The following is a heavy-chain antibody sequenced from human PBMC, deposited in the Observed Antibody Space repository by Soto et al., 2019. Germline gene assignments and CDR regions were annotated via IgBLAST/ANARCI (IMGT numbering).Heavy chain of an antibody. J-gene: IGHJ6*02. V-gene: IGHV3-30*18. D-gene: IGHD3-3*01. Sequence: QVQLVESGGGVVQPGRSLRLSCAASGFTFSSYGMHWVRQAPGKGLEWVAVISYDGSNKYYADSVKGRFTISRDNSKNTLYLQMNSLRAEETAVYYCAKDTSFGRRNYYCYGMDVWGQGTTVTVSS. CDR2: ISYDGSNK. CDR3: AKDTSFGRRNYYCYGMDV. CDR1: GFTFSSYG.